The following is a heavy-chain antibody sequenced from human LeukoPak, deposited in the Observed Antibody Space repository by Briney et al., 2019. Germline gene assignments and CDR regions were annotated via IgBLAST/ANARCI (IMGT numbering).Heavy chain of an antibody. J-gene: IGHJ4*02. Sequence: SETLSLTCSVAGASISSHYWGWIRQSPRKGLEWVGYIYRSVTTKYNPSLKSRVDISVDTSRSQFSVRLSSVTAADTAVYFCAIVDEYGRYHYWGQGTLVIVSS. CDR3: AIVDEYGRYHY. CDR2: IYRSVTT. V-gene: IGHV4-59*11. D-gene: IGHD4/OR15-4a*01. CDR1: GASISSHY.